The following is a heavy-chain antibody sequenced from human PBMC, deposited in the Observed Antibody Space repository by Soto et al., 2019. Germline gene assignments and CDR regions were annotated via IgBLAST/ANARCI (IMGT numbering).Heavy chain of an antibody. CDR2: INHSGST. CDR1: GGSFSGYY. V-gene: IGHV4-34*01. CDR3: ARYSSGQGNWFDP. J-gene: IGHJ5*02. D-gene: IGHD6-19*01. Sequence: SETLSLTCAVYGGSFSGYYWSWIRQPPGKGLEWIGEINHSGSTNYNPSLKSRVTISVDTSKNQFSLKLSSVTAADTAVYYCARYSSGQGNWFDPWSQGTLVTVSS.